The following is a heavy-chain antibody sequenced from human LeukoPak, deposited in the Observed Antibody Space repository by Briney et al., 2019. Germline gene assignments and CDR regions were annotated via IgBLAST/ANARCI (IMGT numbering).Heavy chain of an antibody. D-gene: IGHD3-22*01. CDR2: ISAYNGNT. J-gene: IGHJ5*02. CDR3: ARDLCYDSSGYINWFDP. V-gene: IGHV1-18*01. Sequence: ASVTVSCKASGYTFTSYGISWVRQAPGQGLEWMGWISAYNGNTNYAQKLQGRVTMTTDTSTSTAYMELRSLRSDDTAVYYCARDLCYDSSGYINWFDPWGQGTLVTVSS. CDR1: GYTFTSYG.